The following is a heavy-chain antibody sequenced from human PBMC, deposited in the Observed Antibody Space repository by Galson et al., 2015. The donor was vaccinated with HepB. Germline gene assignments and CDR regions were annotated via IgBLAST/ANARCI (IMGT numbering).Heavy chain of an antibody. CDR1: GGSFSGYY. CDR2: INHSGST. CDR3: GLGDYYDSSGYHY. D-gene: IGHD3-22*01. V-gene: IGHV4-34*01. Sequence: SETLSLTCAVYGGSFSGYYWNWIRQPPGKGLEWIGEINHSGSTNYNPSLKSRVTISVDTSKNQFSLELGSVAAADTAVYYCGLGDYYDSSGYHYWGQGTLVTVSS. J-gene: IGHJ4*02.